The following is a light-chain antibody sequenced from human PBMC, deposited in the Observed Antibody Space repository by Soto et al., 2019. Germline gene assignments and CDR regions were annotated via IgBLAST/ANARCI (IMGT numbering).Light chain of an antibody. CDR2: DAS. CDR3: QQRSNWPPGYT. V-gene: IGKV3-11*01. Sequence: EIVLTQSPATLSLTPGERGTLSCRSSQSVSSYLAWYQQKPGQAPGLLIYDASNRATGIPARFSGSGSGTDFTLTISSLEPEDFAVYYCQQRSNWPPGYTFGPGTKVDIK. CDR1: QSVSSY. J-gene: IGKJ3*01.